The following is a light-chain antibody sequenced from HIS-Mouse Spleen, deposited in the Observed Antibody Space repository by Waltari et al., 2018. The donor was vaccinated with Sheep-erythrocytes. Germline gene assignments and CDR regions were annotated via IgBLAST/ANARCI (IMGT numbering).Light chain of an antibody. CDR2: AAS. CDR3: QQSYSTPPLT. V-gene: IGKV1-39*01. Sequence: DIQMTQSPSSLSASVGDRVTITCRASQSISSYLNWYQQKPGKAPKLLIYAASSLQSGVPSRFSGSGSGTDFTLTISSLQPEDFATDYCQQSYSTPPLTFVGGTKVEIK. CDR1: QSISSY. J-gene: IGKJ4*01.